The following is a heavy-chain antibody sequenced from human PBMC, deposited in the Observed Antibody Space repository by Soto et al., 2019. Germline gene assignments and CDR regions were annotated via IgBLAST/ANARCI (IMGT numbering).Heavy chain of an antibody. D-gene: IGHD5-18*01. CDR1: GFTFSSYA. CDR2: ISYDGSNK. J-gene: IGHJ5*02. V-gene: IGHV3-30-3*01. Sequence: QVQLVESGGGVVQPGRSLRLSCAASGFTFSSYAMHWVRQAPGKGLEWVAVISYDGSNKYYADSVKGRFTISRDNSKNTLYLQMNSLRAEDTAVYYCAREDRGYSYGKWFDPWGQGTLVTVSS. CDR3: AREDRGYSYGKWFDP.